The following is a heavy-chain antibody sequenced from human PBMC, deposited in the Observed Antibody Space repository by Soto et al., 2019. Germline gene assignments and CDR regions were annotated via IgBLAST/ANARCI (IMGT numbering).Heavy chain of an antibody. CDR1: VGSYSIYA. D-gene: IGHD3-3*01. Sequence: SAKLSCKASVGSYSIYAISWGLQAPGQGLEWMGGIIPIFGTANYAQKFQGRVTITADESTSTAYMELSSLRSEDTAVYYCARPTLYYDFWSGPPYYYYYGMDVWGQGTTVTVSS. CDR2: IIPIFGTA. CDR3: ARPTLYYDFWSGPPYYYYYGMDV. J-gene: IGHJ6*02. V-gene: IGHV1-69*01.